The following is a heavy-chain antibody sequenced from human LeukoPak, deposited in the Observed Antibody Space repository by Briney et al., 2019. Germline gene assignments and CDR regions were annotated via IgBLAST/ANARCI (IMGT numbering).Heavy chain of an antibody. V-gene: IGHV4-61*02. CDR2: IYADGSS. Sequence: PSETLSLTCTVSCGFVGSDSYWNWIRQPAGKGLEWIGRIYADGSSTYNPSLKSRVTILVDTSKNQFYLRLRSMTAADTAVYYCARGYYYRTWGLGTLVTVSS. D-gene: IGHD3-10*01. CDR1: CGFVGSDSY. CDR3: ARGYYYRT. J-gene: IGHJ4*02.